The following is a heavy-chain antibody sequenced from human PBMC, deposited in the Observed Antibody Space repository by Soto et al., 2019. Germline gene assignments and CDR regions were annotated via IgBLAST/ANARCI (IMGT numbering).Heavy chain of an antibody. D-gene: IGHD3-10*01. CDR2: IYYIGST. CDR3: ARFYMVRGVMGAFDI. J-gene: IGHJ3*02. Sequence: PWETQSHTCTVSGGTISSGGYYWSRKRKQPGKGQERIGYIYYIGSTYYNPSLKSRVSISVDTSKNQFSLKLSSVTAADTAVYYCARFYMVRGVMGAFDIWGQGTMVTVSS. CDR1: GGTISSGGYY. V-gene: IGHV4-31*03.